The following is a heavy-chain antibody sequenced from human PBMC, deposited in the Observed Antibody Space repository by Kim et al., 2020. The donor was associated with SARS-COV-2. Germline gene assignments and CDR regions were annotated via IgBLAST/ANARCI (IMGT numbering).Heavy chain of an antibody. CDR3: ARGRHFDS. CDR2: ISDSGNS. CDR1: GGSIRSGGKI. Sequence: SETQSLTCSVSGGSIRSGGKIWIWLRQHPAMGLDWIGYISDSGNSHHSLSIRGRITIAPHTYENSLSLNSASVTAADPAYCYRARGRHFDSWG. V-gene: IGHV4-31*03. J-gene: IGHJ5*01.